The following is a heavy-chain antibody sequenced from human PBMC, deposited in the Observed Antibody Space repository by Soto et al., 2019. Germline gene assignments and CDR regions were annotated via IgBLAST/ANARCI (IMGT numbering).Heavy chain of an antibody. V-gene: IGHV1-18*01. J-gene: IGHJ3*02. CDR2: ISAYNGNT. Sequence: ASVKVSCKASGYTFTSYGISWVRQAPGQGLEWLGWISAYNGNTNYAQKLQGRVTMTTDTSTSTAYMELRSLRSDDTAVYYCAGTVLRYFDWLPGGPDAFDXWGQGTMVTVSS. CDR1: GYTFTSYG. CDR3: AGTVLRYFDWLPGGPDAFDX. D-gene: IGHD3-9*01.